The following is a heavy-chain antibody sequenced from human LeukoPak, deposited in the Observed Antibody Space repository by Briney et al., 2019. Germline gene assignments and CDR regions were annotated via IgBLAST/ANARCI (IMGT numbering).Heavy chain of an antibody. CDR1: GYTFTSYG. J-gene: IGHJ4*02. CDR2: ISAYDGNK. CDR3: SREDRDSVWGSYRPLFDC. Sequence: ASVKVSCKASGYTFTSYGINWVRRAPGQGLEWMGWISAYDGNKNYAQTLQGRVTMTTDTSKSTAYLELRSLRSDDTAVYYCSREDRDSVWGSYRPLFDCWGQGTLVTVSS. D-gene: IGHD3-16*02. V-gene: IGHV1-18*01.